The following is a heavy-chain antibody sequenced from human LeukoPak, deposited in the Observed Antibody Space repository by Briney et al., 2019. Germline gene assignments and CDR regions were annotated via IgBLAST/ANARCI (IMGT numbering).Heavy chain of an antibody. CDR2: IYYSGST. Sequence: SETLSLTCTVSGGSISSSSYYWGWIRQPPGKGLEWIGSIYYSGSTYYNPSLKSRVTISVDTSKKQFSLKLSSVTAADTAVYYCTRELSGSQDYWGQGTLVTVSS. J-gene: IGHJ4*02. V-gene: IGHV4-39*07. CDR1: GGSISSSSYY. CDR3: TRELSGSQDY. D-gene: IGHD3-22*01.